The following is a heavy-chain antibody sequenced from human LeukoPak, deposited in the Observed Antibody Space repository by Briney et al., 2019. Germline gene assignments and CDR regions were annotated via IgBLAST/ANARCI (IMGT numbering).Heavy chain of an antibody. J-gene: IGHJ6*03. CDR1: GFTFRNYW. D-gene: IGHD1-1*01. V-gene: IGHV3-74*01. Sequence: GGSLRLSCAASGFTFRNYWMHWVRQVPGKGLVWVSRINSDGSSTSYADSVKGRFTISRDNAKNTLYLQMNSLRAEDTAVYYCARDLAHDGLFYYYYYMDVWGKGTTVTISS. CDR3: ARDLAHDGLFYYYYYMDV. CDR2: INSDGSST.